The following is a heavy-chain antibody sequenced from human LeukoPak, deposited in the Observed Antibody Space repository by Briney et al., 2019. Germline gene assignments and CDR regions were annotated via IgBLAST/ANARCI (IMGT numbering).Heavy chain of an antibody. Sequence: GGSLRLSCAASGFTFSSYAMSWVRQAPGKGLEWVSAISGSGGSTYYADSVKGRFTISRDNSKNTLYLQMNSLRAEDTAVYYCAKDWVYYYDSSGGAGGNFDYWGQGTLVTVSS. D-gene: IGHD3-22*01. CDR3: AKDWVYYYDSSGGAGGNFDY. J-gene: IGHJ4*02. V-gene: IGHV3-23*01. CDR1: GFTFSSYA. CDR2: ISGSGGST.